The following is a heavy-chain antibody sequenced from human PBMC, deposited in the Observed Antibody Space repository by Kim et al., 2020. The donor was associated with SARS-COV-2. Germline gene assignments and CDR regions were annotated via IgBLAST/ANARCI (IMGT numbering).Heavy chain of an antibody. J-gene: IGHJ4*02. CDR3: ARAEYCSSTSCYRRPVDY. Sequence: GRFTITRDNAENSLYLQMNSLRGEDTAVYYCARAEYCSSTSCYRRPVDYWGQGTLVTVSS. D-gene: IGHD2-2*01. V-gene: IGHV3-11*06.